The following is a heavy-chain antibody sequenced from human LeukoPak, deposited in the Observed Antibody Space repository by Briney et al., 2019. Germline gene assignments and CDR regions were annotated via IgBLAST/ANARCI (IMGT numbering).Heavy chain of an antibody. J-gene: IGHJ4*02. Sequence: SETLSLTCAVYGGSFSGYYWSWIRQPPGKGLEWIGYIYYSGSTNYNPSLKSRVTISVDTSKNQFSLKLSSVTAADTAVYYCARGTYDYGDRGDFDYWGQGTLVTVSS. CDR1: GGSFSGYY. CDR3: ARGTYDYGDRGDFDY. CDR2: IYYSGST. D-gene: IGHD4-17*01. V-gene: IGHV4-59*01.